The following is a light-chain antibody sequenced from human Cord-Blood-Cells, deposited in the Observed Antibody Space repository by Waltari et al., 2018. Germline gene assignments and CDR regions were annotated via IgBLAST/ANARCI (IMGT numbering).Light chain of an antibody. V-gene: IGKV1-39*01. J-gene: IGKJ3*01. CDR3: RHSYSTPFP. Sequence: DIQMTQSPSSLSASVGDRVTITCRASQSISSDINWYQQKPGKAPTLLIYAAYSLQSGVPSTFSGRESGTEFTLTISSQQPEDFLTFYCRHSYSTPFPLSPGPKVNI. CDR1: QSISSD. CDR2: AAY.